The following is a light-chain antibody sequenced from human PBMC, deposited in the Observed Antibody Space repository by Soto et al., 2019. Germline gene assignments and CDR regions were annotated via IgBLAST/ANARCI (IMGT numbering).Light chain of an antibody. CDR3: QQYGNSPRT. V-gene: IGKV3-20*01. CDR1: QSISGSF. CDR2: GAS. Sequence: EIVLTQSPGTLSLSPGETATLSCRASQSISGSFFAWYQQKPGQAPRLLIHGASSRATGIPDRFSGSGSGTDFTLTISRLEPEDFAVYYCQQYGNSPRTFGQGTKVDI. J-gene: IGKJ1*01.